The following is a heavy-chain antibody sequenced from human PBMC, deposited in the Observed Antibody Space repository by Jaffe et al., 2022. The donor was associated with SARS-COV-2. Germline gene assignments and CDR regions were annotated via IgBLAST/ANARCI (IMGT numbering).Heavy chain of an antibody. J-gene: IGHJ6*02. D-gene: IGHD6-25*01. CDR3: TTGFISTADPAAADYYYYGMDV. CDR2: IKSKTDGGTT. V-gene: IGHV3-15*01. CDR1: GFTFSNAW. Sequence: EVQLVESGGGLVKPGGSLRLSCAASGFTFSNAWMSWVRQAPGKGLEWVGRIKSKTDGGTTDYAAPVKGRFTISRDDSKNTLYLQMNSLKTEDTAVYYCTTGFISTADPAAADYYYYGMDVWGQGTTVTVSS.